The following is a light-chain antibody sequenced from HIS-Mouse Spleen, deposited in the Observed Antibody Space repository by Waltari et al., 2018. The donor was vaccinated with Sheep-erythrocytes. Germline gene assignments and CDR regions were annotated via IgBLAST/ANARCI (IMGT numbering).Light chain of an antibody. J-gene: IGLJ1*01. V-gene: IGLV2-11*01. Sequence: PRSVSGSPGQSVTISCTGTSCDVGGYNYVSWYQQHPGKAPKLMIYDVSKRPSGVPDRFSGSKSGNTASLTISGLQAEDEADYYCCSYAGSYNHVFATGTKVTVL. CDR3: CSYAGSYNHV. CDR2: DVS. CDR1: SCDVGGYNY.